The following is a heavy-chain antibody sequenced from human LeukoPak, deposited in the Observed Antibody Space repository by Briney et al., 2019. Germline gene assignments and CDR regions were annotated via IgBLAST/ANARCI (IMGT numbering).Heavy chain of an antibody. CDR1: GFTFTSSA. CDR3: AADGDILTGYSYGMDV. CDR2: IVVGSGNT. D-gene: IGHD3-9*01. V-gene: IGHV1-58*02. J-gene: IGHJ6*02. Sequence: ASVKVSCKASGFTFTSSAMQWVRQARGQRLEWIGWIVVGSGNTNYAQKFQERVTITRDMSTSTAYMELGSLRSEDTAVYYCAADGDILTGYSYGMDVWGQGTTVTVSS.